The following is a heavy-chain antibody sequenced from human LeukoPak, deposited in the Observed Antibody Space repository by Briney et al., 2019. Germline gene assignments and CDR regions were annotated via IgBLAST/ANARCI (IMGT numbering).Heavy chain of an antibody. Sequence: GGSLRLSCAAFGFTFSSYGMHWVRQAPGKGLEWVAFIRYDGSNKYYADSVKGRFTISRDNSKNTLYLQMNSLRAGDTAVYYCAKDFPGSMDYWGQGTLVTVSS. CDR1: GFTFSSYG. V-gene: IGHV3-30*02. J-gene: IGHJ4*02. CDR3: AKDFPGSMDY. CDR2: IRYDGSNK.